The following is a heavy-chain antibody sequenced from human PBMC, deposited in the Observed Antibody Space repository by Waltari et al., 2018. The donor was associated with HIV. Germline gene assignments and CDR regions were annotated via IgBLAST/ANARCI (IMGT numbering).Heavy chain of an antibody. Sequence: QVQLQESGPGLVKPSETLSLTCTVSGGSISSSYWSWLRQPPGKGLAWIGDIYYSGSTNYNPSLKSRVTISVDTSKNQFSLKLSSVTAADTAVYYCARDRYDSSGYNLRGYYYGMDVWGQGTTVTVSS. CDR1: GGSISSSY. CDR2: IYYSGST. J-gene: IGHJ6*02. CDR3: ARDRYDSSGYNLRGYYYGMDV. V-gene: IGHV4-59*01. D-gene: IGHD3-22*01.